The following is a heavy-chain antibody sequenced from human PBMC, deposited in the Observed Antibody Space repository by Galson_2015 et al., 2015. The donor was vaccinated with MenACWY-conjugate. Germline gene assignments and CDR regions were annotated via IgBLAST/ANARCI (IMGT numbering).Heavy chain of an antibody. CDR1: GGTFSSYA. J-gene: IGHJ3*02. D-gene: IGHD4-17*01. CDR2: IIPIFGTA. V-gene: IGHV1-69*13. CDR3: ARGRTTPADAFDI. Sequence: SVKVSCKASGGTFSSYAISWVRQAPGQGLEWMGGIIPIFGTANYAQKFQGRVTITADESTSTSYMELSSLRSEDTAVYYCARGRTTPADAFDIWGQGTMVTVSS.